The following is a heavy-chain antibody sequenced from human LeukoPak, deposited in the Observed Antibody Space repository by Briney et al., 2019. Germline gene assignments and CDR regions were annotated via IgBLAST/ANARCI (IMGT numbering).Heavy chain of an antibody. CDR3: ATISAIPSGRMIGFDI. V-gene: IGHV1-2*02. CDR1: GYTFTGYY. D-gene: IGHD3-3*01. J-gene: IGHJ3*02. Sequence: ASVKVSCKASGYTFTGYYMHWVRQAPGQGLEWMGWISPNSGGTNYAQKFQGRVTMTRDTSISTAYMELSRLRSDDTAVYYCATISAIPSGRMIGFDIWGQGTMVTVSS. CDR2: ISPNSGGT.